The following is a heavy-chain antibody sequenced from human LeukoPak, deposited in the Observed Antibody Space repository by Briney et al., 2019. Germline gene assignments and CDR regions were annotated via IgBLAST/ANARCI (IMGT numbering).Heavy chain of an antibody. CDR1: GGSISSGGYY. V-gene: IGHV4-31*03. Sequence: KSSETLSLTCTVSGGSISSGGYYWSWIRQHPGKGLEWIGYIYYSGSTYYNPSLKSRVTISVDTSKNQFSLKLSSVTAADTAVYYCARDPFGPKSGSYWGGVLNAFDIWGQGTMVTVSS. CDR2: IYYSGST. J-gene: IGHJ3*02. D-gene: IGHD1-26*01. CDR3: ARDPFGPKSGSYWGGVLNAFDI.